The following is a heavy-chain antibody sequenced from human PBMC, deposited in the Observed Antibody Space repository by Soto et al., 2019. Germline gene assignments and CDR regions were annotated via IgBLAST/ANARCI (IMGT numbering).Heavy chain of an antibody. CDR2: ISAYKGNT. CDR1: GYTFTSYG. J-gene: IGHJ5*02. CDR3: ASDSTFGGVISSWCDP. D-gene: IGHD3-16*02. V-gene: IGHV1-18*01. Sequence: QVQLVQSGAEVKKPGASVKVSCKASGYTFTSYGISWVRQAPGQGLEWMGWISAYKGNTNYAQRLQGRVTMTTDTXTXIAYMELRNLRSEHTAVDYCASDSTFGGVISSWCDPWGQGTLVTVSS.